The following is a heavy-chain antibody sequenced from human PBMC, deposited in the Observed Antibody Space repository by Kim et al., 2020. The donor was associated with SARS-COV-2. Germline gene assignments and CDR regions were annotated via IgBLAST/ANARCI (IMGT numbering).Heavy chain of an antibody. CDR2: ISSNGGST. V-gene: IGHV3-64*01. D-gene: IGHD2-2*01. CDR3: AREYCSSTSCYSDYYGMDV. Sequence: GGSLRLSCAASGFTFSSYAMHWVRQAPGKGLESVSAISSNGGSTYYANSVKARFTISRDNSKNTLYLQMGSLRAEDMAVYYCAREYCSSTSCYSDYYGMDVGGRWNAVTVSS. J-gene: IGHJ6*02. CDR1: GFTFSSYA.